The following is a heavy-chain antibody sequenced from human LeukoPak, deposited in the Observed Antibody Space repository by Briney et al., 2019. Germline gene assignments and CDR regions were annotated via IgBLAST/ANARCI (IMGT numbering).Heavy chain of an antibody. D-gene: IGHD1-26*01. CDR1: GSYW. J-gene: IGHJ4*02. CDR3: EATGVGGY. CDR2: ITSDGSST. V-gene: IGHV3-74*01. Sequence: PGGSLRPSCAASGSYWMHWVRQVPGKGLVWVSRITSDGSSTNYADSVKGRFTISRDNAKNTLYPQMNSLRAEDTAVYYCEATGVGGYWGQGTPVTVSS.